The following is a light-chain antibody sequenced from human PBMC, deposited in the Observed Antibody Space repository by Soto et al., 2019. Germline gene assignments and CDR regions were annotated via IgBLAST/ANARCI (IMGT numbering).Light chain of an antibody. V-gene: IGKV1-13*02. Sequence: AIQLPQSPSSLSASVGDRVTITCRASQGISSTLAWYQQKPGKAPNLLISDVSSLESGVPSRFSGSGSGTDFTLTISSLQPEDFATYYCQQFNGNLYTFGQGTKLEIK. J-gene: IGKJ2*01. CDR3: QQFNGNLYT. CDR2: DVS. CDR1: QGISST.